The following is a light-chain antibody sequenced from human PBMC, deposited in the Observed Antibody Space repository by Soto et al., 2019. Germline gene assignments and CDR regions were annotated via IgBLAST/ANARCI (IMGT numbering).Light chain of an antibody. V-gene: IGKV1-5*02. J-gene: IGKJ1*01. CDR2: VAS. CDR3: QQYNSYS. CDR1: QDISSY. Sequence: TQSPATLSASVGDRVTIICQASQDISSYLNWYQQKPGKAPKLLIYVASSLQSGVPSRFSGSGSGTEFTLTISSLQPDDFATYYCQQYNSYSFGQGTKVDI.